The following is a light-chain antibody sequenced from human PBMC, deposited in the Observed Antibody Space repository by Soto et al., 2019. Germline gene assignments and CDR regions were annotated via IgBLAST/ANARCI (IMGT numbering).Light chain of an antibody. J-gene: IGLJ3*02. CDR1: SSNIGNNY. V-gene: IGLV1-51*01. CDR3: GTWDSSLSVWV. CDR2: DNN. Sequence: QSVLTQSPSVSAAPGQKVTISCSGSSSNIGNNYVSWYQQLPGTAPKLLIYDNNKRPSGIPDRFSGSKSGTSATLGITGLQTGDEADYYCGTWDSSLSVWVFGGGTKVTVL.